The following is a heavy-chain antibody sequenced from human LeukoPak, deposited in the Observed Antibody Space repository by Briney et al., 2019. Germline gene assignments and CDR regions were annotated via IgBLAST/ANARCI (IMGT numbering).Heavy chain of an antibody. J-gene: IGHJ4*02. D-gene: IGHD6-19*01. Sequence: SETLSLACAVYGGSFSGYYWSWIRQPPGKGLEWIGEINHSGSTNYNPSLKSRVTISVDTSKNQFSLKLSSVTAADTAVYYCRSSGFTFDYWGQGTLVTVSS. CDR2: INHSGST. V-gene: IGHV4-34*01. CDR1: GGSFSGYY. CDR3: RSSGFTFDY.